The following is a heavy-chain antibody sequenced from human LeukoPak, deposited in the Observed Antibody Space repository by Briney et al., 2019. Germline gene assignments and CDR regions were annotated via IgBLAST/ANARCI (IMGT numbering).Heavy chain of an antibody. CDR2: IYHSGST. D-gene: IGHD1-1*01. J-gene: IGHJ4*02. CDR3: ARDAAQLYYFDY. Sequence: SQSLSLTCTVSGGSISSGGYYWSWIRQPPGKGLEWSGYIYHSGSTYYNPSLKSRVTISVDRSKNQFSLKLSSVTAADTAVYYCARDAAQLYYFDYWGQGTLVTVSS. CDR1: GGSISSGGYY. V-gene: IGHV4-30-2*01.